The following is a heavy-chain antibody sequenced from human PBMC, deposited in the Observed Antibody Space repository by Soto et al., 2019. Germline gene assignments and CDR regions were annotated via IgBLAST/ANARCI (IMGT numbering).Heavy chain of an antibody. V-gene: IGHV3-74*01. J-gene: IGHJ4*02. CDR1: GFTFSYDW. CDR3: ARDCPGSQDYYDY. CDR2: INTDGSDT. D-gene: IGHD3-10*01. Sequence: GGSLRLSCATSGFTFSYDWMHWVRQAPGKGLVWVSRINTDGSDTSYADSVKGRFTISRDNAKNTLYLQMNSLRAEDTAVYYCARDCPGSQDYYDYWSPGTMVTVSS.